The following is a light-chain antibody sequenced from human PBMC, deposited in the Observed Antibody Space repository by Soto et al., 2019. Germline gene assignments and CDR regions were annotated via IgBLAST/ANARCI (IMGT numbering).Light chain of an antibody. J-gene: IGLJ1*01. V-gene: IGLV2-14*01. CDR1: SSDVGGYNY. CDR3: SSYTSRSTYV. Sequence: QSVLTQPASVSGSPGQSITISCTGTSSDVGGYNYVSWYQQHPGKAPKLMIYDVSNRPSGVSDRFSGSKSGNTASLTISGLQAEDEADYYCSSYTSRSTYVLGTGTKVTAL. CDR2: DVS.